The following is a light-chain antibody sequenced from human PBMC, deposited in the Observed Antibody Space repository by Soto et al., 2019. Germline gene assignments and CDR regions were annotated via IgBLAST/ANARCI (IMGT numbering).Light chain of an antibody. CDR2: GNS. J-gene: IGLJ1*01. CDR3: QSYDSSLSGSGV. Sequence: QSVLTQPPSVSGAPGQRVTISCTGSSSNIGAGYNVYWYQQLPGTAPKLLIYGNSNRPSGVPDRFSGSKSGTSASLAITGLQAEDEADYYCQSYDSSLSGSGVFGTGTKLTVL. V-gene: IGLV1-40*01. CDR1: SSNIGAGYN.